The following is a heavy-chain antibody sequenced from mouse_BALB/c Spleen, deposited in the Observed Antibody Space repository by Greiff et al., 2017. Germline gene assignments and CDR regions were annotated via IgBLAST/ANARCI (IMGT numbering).Heavy chain of an antibody. V-gene: IGHV14-3*02. CDR2: IDPANGNT. J-gene: IGHJ2*01. CDR3: ARSTLRN. Sequence: VQLKESGAELVKPGASVKLSCTASGFNIKDTYMHWVKQRPEQGLEWIGRIDPANGNTKYDPKFQGKATITADTSSNTAYLQLSSLTSEDTAVYYCARSTLRNWGQGTTLTVSS. CDR1: GFNIKDTY. D-gene: IGHD1-1*01.